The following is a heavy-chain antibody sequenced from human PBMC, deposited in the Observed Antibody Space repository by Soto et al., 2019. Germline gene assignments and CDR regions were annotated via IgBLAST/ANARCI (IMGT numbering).Heavy chain of an antibody. CDR1: GGPITGYY. V-gene: IGHV4-59*08. Sequence: PSETLSLTCSVSGGPITGYYWSWIRQPPGKGLEWIGYIFSGGSTNYNPSLKSRVTISGDTSKNEFSLKLSNVIAADTAVYYCARLQRVGNSGYYFDNWGQGTLVTVS. CDR2: IFSGGST. D-gene: IGHD5-12*01. CDR3: ARLQRVGNSGYYFDN. J-gene: IGHJ4*02.